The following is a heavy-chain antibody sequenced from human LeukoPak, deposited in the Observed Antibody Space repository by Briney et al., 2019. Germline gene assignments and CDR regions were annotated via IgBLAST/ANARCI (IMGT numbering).Heavy chain of an antibody. V-gene: IGHV3-21*04. CDR3: ARKSAFDI. CDR2: ISGDSDYR. Sequence: GGSLRLSCAASGFTFSTYSMNWVRQAPGKGLQWVSSISGDSDYRYYADSVKGRFTISRDNAKNSLYLLMNSLRAEDTAVYYCARKSAFDIWGQGTMVTVSS. J-gene: IGHJ3*02. CDR1: GFTFSTYS.